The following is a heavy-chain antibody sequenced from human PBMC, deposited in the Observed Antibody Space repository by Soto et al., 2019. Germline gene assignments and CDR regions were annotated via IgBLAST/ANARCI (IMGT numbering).Heavy chain of an antibody. J-gene: IGHJ2*01. CDR2: IWSDGSDR. D-gene: IGHD3-10*01. CDR3: ARGGSGTWNFDL. Sequence: ESGGGVVQPGRSLRLSCAASGFTFSTSGMHWVRQAPGKGLQWVAVIWSDGSDRYYADSVKGRFTISRDNSKNTLYLQMNSLRAEDTAVYYCARGGSGTWNFDLWGRGTLVTVSS. V-gene: IGHV3-33*01. CDR1: GFTFSTSG.